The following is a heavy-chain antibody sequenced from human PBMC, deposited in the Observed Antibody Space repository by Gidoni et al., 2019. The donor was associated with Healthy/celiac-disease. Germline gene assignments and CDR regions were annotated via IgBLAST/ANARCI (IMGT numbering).Heavy chain of an antibody. CDR3: ARHVGDFWILDY. Sequence: QVQLQESGPGLVKPSETLSLTCTVSGCSISSYYWSWIRQPPGKGLEWIGYIYYSGSTNYNPSLKSRVTISVDTSKNQFSLKLSSVTAADTAVYYCARHVGDFWILDYWGQGTLVTVSS. CDR2: IYYSGST. V-gene: IGHV4-59*08. D-gene: IGHD3-3*01. J-gene: IGHJ4*02. CDR1: GCSISSYY.